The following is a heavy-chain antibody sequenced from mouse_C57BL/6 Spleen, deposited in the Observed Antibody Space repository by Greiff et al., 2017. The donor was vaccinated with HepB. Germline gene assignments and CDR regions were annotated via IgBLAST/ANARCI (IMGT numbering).Heavy chain of an antibody. CDR1: GYTFTDYE. V-gene: IGHV1-15*01. J-gene: IGHJ2*01. CDR3: SRFITTVVASDY. Sequence: VQLQQSGAELVRPGASVTLSCKASGYTFTDYEMHWVKQTPVHGLEWIGAIDPETGGTAYNQKFKGKAILTADKSSSTAYMELRCLTSEDSAVYYCSRFITTVVASDYWGQGTTLTVSS. CDR2: IDPETGGT. D-gene: IGHD1-1*01.